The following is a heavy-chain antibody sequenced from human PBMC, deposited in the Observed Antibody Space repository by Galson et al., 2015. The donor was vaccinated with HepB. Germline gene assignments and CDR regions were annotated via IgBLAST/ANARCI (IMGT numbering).Heavy chain of an antibody. CDR2: IRWNSGSI. D-gene: IGHD5-24*01. J-gene: IGHJ4*02. Sequence: SLRLSCAASGFTFDDYAMHWVRQAPGKGLEWVSGIRWNSGSIGYADSVKGRFTISRDNAKNSLYLQMNSLRAEDTALYYCAKGGRRWLQLYYFDYWGQRTLVTVSS. CDR1: GFTFDDYA. V-gene: IGHV3-9*01. CDR3: AKGGRRWLQLYYFDY.